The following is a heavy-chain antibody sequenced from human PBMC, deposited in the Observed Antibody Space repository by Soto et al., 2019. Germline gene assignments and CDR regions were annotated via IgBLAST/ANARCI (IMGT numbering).Heavy chain of an antibody. Sequence: EVQLVESGGGLVQPGGSLRLSCAASGFTFSSYEMNWVRQAPGKGLEWVSYISSSGSTIYYADSVKGRFTISRDNAKNSLYLQMNSLRAEDTAVYYCARDSQLRYFDWLSSDLYYYYGMDVWGQGTTVTVSS. V-gene: IGHV3-48*03. CDR2: ISSSGSTI. CDR3: ARDSQLRYFDWLSSDLYYYYGMDV. J-gene: IGHJ6*02. CDR1: GFTFSSYE. D-gene: IGHD3-9*01.